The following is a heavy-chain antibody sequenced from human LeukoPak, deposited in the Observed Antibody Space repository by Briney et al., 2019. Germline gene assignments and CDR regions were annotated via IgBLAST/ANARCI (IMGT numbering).Heavy chain of an antibody. CDR2: ISPNSGDT. V-gene: IGHV1-2*02. CDR1: GYTFNDYF. J-gene: IGHJ5*02. D-gene: IGHD2-15*01. CDR3: AREGCSGGRCFNWFDP. Sequence: GPVKVSCKASGYTFNDYFLFWVRQAPGQGLEWMGWISPNSGDTIYAQKFQGRVMMTRDTSITTAYMELSSLTSDDTAVYYCAREGCSGGRCFNWFDPWGQGTLVTVSS.